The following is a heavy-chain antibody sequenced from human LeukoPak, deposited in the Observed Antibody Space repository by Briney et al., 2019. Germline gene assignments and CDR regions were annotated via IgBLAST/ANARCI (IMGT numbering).Heavy chain of an antibody. Sequence: PGGSLRLSCAGSGFTFSSYGMNWVRQAPGKGLEWVSYISTSSSTIYYADSVKGRFTISRDNAKNSLYLQMNRLRAEDTAVYYCETSTPSYNDSSGLNCFDPWGQGTLVTVSS. CDR2: ISTSSSTI. CDR1: GFTFSSYG. J-gene: IGHJ5*02. CDR3: ETSTPSYNDSSGLNCFDP. D-gene: IGHD3-22*01. V-gene: IGHV3-48*01.